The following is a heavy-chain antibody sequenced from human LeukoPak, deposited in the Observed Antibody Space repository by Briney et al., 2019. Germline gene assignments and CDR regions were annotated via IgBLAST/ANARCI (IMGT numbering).Heavy chain of an antibody. CDR3: ARARSSYGYGDAFDI. V-gene: IGHV3-23*01. D-gene: IGHD5-18*01. CDR2: ISGSGGST. J-gene: IGHJ3*02. Sequence: PGGPLRLSCAASGFTFSSYAMNWVRQAPGKGLEWVSGISGSGGSTYHADSVKGRFTISRDNSKNTLYLQMNSLRAEDTAVYYCARARSSYGYGDAFDIWGQGTMVTVSS. CDR1: GFTFSSYA.